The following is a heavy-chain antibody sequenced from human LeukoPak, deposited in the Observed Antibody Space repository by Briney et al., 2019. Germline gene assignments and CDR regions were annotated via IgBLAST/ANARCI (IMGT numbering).Heavy chain of an antibody. CDR3: ARGTVAGQGGYNWFDP. J-gene: IGHJ5*02. Sequence: SETLSLPFTVSGGSISSSSYYWDWIRPPPGKGLEWIGIIYYSGSTYYNPSLKRRVTISVDTSKNQFSLKLSSVTAADTAVYYCARGTVAGQGGYNWFDPWGQGTLVTVSS. CDR2: IYYSGST. D-gene: IGHD6-19*01. V-gene: IGHV4-39*07. CDR1: GGSISSSSYY.